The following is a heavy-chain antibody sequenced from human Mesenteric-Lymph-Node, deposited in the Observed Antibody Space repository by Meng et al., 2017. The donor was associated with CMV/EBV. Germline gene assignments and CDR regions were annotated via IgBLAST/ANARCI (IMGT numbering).Heavy chain of an antibody. CDR1: DGSFTNYY. D-gene: IGHD2-2*01. J-gene: IGHJ4*02. CDR3: ATAPIYQLPDY. V-gene: IGHV4-34*01. Sequence: SQTLSLTCAAYDGSFTNYYWSWIRQSPGKGLEWIGEVNDRGSANYNPSLKSRVTISVDTSKSQFSLKVRSVTAADTAVYYCATAPIYQLPDYWDQGTLVTVSS. CDR2: VNDRGSA.